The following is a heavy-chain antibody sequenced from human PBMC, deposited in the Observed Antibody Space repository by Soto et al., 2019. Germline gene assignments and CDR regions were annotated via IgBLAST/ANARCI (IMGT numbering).Heavy chain of an antibody. J-gene: IGHJ5*02. V-gene: IGHV1-69*18. CDR2: IIPIFGTA. CDR1: GGTFSSYA. CDR3: ARGVVPAAIAGYNWFDP. D-gene: IGHD2-2*02. Sequence: QVQLVQSGAEVKKPGSSVKVSCKASGGTFSSYAISWVRQAPGQGLEWMGRIIPIFGTANYAQKFQGRVTITADESTSTAYMELSSLRSEDTAVYYCARGVVPAAIAGYNWFDPWGQGTLVTVSS.